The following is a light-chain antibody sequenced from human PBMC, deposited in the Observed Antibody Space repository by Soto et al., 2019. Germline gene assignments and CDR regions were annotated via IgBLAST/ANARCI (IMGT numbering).Light chain of an antibody. CDR3: SSYTSSSTYV. CDR1: SSDVGGYNF. V-gene: IGLV2-14*01. Sequence: QSALTQPASVSGSPGQSITISCTGTSSDVGGYNFVSWYQQHPGKAPKFIIYEVSNRPSGVSNRFSGSKSANTASLTISGLQAEDEADYYCSSYTSSSTYVFGTGTKVTVL. J-gene: IGLJ1*01. CDR2: EVS.